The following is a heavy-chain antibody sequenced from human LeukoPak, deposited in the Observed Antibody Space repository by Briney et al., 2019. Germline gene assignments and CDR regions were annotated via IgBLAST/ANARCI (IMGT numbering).Heavy chain of an antibody. CDR2: IYYSGST. V-gene: IGHV4-59*01. Sequence: PSETLSLTCTVSGGSISSYYWSWIRQPPGKGLEWIGYIYYSGSTNYNPSHKSRVTISVDTSKNQFSLKLSSVTAADTAVYYCARQERDWFDPWGQGTLVTVSS. CDR1: GGSISSYY. J-gene: IGHJ5*02. CDR3: ARQERDWFDP.